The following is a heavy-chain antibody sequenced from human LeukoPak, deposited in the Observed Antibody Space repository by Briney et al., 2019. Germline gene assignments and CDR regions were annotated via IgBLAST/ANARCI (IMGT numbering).Heavy chain of an antibody. Sequence: GVILRLSCAASGFIVSSNYMSWVRQAPGKGLEWVSVIYRDDTTYYADSVKGRFTISRDNSKNTLYLQMSSVRAEDTAVYYCATAAYDSGSYIVNHDYWGQGTLVTVSS. CDR3: ATAAYDSGSYIVNHDY. CDR1: GFIVSSNY. V-gene: IGHV3-53*01. CDR2: IYRDDTT. J-gene: IGHJ4*02. D-gene: IGHD3-22*01.